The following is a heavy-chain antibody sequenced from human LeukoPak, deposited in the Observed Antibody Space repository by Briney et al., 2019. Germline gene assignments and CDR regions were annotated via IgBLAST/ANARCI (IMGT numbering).Heavy chain of an antibody. D-gene: IGHD3-10*01. CDR3: ARSDRYGSGSYYKN. Sequence: ASVKVSCKASGYTFTSDGISWVRQAPGQGLEWMGCISAYNGNTNYAQKLQGRVTMTTDTSTSTAYMELRSLRSDDTAVYYCARSDRYGSGSYYKNWGQGTLVTVSS. V-gene: IGHV1-18*01. J-gene: IGHJ4*02. CDR2: ISAYNGNT. CDR1: GYTFTSDG.